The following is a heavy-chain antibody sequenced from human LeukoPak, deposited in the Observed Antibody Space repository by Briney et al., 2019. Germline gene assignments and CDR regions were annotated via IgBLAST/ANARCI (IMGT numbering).Heavy chain of an antibody. V-gene: IGHV1-46*01. D-gene: IGHD2-21*02. J-gene: IGHJ2*01. CDR1: GYTFTSYY. CDR3: ARDRGSKRVAYCGCDCYIGYFDL. Sequence: ASVKVSCKASGYTFTSYYMHWVRQAPGQGLEWMGIINPSGGSTSYAQKFQGRVTMTRDTSTSTVYMELSSLRSEDTAVYYCARDRGSKRVAYCGCDCYIGYFDLWGRGTLVTVSS. CDR2: INPSGGST.